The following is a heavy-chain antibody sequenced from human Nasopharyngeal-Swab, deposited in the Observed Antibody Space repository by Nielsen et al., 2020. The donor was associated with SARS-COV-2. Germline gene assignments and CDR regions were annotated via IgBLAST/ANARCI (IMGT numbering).Heavy chain of an antibody. J-gene: IGHJ4*02. Sequence: SQTLSLTCAISRDRLSSNSAAWNSIRQSPSRGLEWLGRTYYRSKWYNDYAVSVKSRITINPDTSKNQFSLQLNSVTPEDTAVYYCARDEQWLVFDYWGQGTLVTVSS. V-gene: IGHV6-1*01. CDR1: RDRLSSNSAA. D-gene: IGHD6-19*01. CDR2: TYYRSKWYN. CDR3: ARDEQWLVFDY.